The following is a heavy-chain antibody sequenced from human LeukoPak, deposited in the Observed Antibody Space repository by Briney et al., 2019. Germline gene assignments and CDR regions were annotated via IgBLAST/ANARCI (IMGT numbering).Heavy chain of an antibody. Sequence: SETLSLTCAVSGGSISSGGYSWSWIRQPPGKGLEWIGYIYHSGSTYYNPSLKSRVTISVDTSKNQFSLKLSSVTAADTAVYYCGRAKIRGYSSGPFDYWGQGTLVTVSS. D-gene: IGHD6-19*01. CDR2: IYHSGST. J-gene: IGHJ4*02. CDR3: GRAKIRGYSSGPFDY. CDR1: GGSISSGGYS. V-gene: IGHV4-30-2*01.